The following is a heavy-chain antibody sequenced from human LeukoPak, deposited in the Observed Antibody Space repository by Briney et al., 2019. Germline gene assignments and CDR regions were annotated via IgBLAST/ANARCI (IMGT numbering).Heavy chain of an antibody. CDR2: IKQDGSEK. J-gene: IGHJ4*02. V-gene: IGHV3-7*03. CDR3: ARDRAVLRFLEWLLPFDY. CDR1: GFTFSSYA. D-gene: IGHD3-3*01. Sequence: GGSLRLSCAASGFTFSSYAMSWVRQAPGKGLEWVANIKQDGSEKYYVDSVKGRFTISRDNAKNSLYLQMNSLRAEDTAVYYCARDRAVLRFLEWLLPFDYWGQGTLVTVSS.